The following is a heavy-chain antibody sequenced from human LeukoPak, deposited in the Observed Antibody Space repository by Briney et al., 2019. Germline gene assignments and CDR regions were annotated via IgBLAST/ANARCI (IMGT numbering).Heavy chain of an antibody. D-gene: IGHD6-19*01. Sequence: GASVKVSCKASGFTFTSHDYNWVRQATGQGLEWMGWMNPNSGNTGYAQKFQGRVTMTRDTSITTVYMELSSLRSEDTAVYYCARVRGSGWRNGDAFDIWGQGTMVTVSS. CDR1: GFTFTSHD. CDR3: ARVRGSGWRNGDAFDI. J-gene: IGHJ3*02. V-gene: IGHV1-8*01. CDR2: MNPNSGNT.